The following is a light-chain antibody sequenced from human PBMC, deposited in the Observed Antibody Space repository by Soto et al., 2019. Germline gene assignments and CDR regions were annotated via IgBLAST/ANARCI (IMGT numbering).Light chain of an antibody. V-gene: IGKV3-20*01. CDR3: QQYGSSLPWT. CDR1: QTSGSNF. Sequence: EIVLTQSPVTLSLSPGERATLSCKTSQTSGSNFLAWYQQKPGQAPRLLIYGASSRATSIPDRFSGSGSGTDYTLTISRLEPEDFAVYYCQQYGSSLPWTFGQGTKVDIK. J-gene: IGKJ1*01. CDR2: GAS.